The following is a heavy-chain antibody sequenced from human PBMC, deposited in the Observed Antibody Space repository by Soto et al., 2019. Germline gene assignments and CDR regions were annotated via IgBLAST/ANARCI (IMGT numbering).Heavy chain of an antibody. D-gene: IGHD6-19*01. Sequence: ASVKVSCKASGGTFSSYAISWVRQAPGQGLERMGGVIPIFGTANYAQKFQGRVTITADESTSTAYMELFSLRSEDTALYYCARQGVAVAGTFAFDIWGQGTMVTVSS. CDR1: GGTFSSYA. J-gene: IGHJ3*02. CDR3: ARQGVAVAGTFAFDI. CDR2: VIPIFGTA. V-gene: IGHV1-69*13.